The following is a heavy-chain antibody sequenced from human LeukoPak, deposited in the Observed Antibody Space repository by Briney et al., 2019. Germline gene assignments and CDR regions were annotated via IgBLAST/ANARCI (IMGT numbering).Heavy chain of an antibody. D-gene: IGHD6-13*01. CDR2: INAGNGNT. V-gene: IGHV1-3*01. J-gene: IGHJ4*02. Sequence: ASVKVSCKASGGTFSSYAISWVRQAPGQRLEWMGWINAGNGNTKYSQKFQARVTITRDISASTAYMELSSLRSEDTAVYYCARDPIGSRWPYYFDYWGQGTLVTVSS. CDR3: ARDPIGSRWPYYFDY. CDR1: GGTFSSYA.